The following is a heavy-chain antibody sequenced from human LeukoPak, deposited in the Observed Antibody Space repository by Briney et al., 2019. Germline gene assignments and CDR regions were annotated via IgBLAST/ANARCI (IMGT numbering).Heavy chain of an antibody. CDR2: ISYDGSNK. J-gene: IGHJ4*02. CDR1: GFTFSSYG. Sequence: PGGSLRLSCAASGFTFSSYGMHWVRQAPGKGLEWVAVISYDGSNKYYADSVKGRFTISRDNAKNSLYLQMNSLRAEDTAVYYCARDQGDFDYWGQGTLVTVSS. V-gene: IGHV3-30*03. CDR3: ARDQGDFDY.